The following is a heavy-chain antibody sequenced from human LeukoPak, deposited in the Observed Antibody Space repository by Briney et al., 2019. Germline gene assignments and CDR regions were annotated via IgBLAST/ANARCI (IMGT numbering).Heavy chain of an antibody. CDR2: IIPIFGTA. Sequence: ASVKVSCKASGGTFSSYAISWVRQAPGQGLEWVGGIIPIFGTANYAQKFQGRVTITTDESTSTAYMELSSLRSEDTAVYYCARGGDYYYDSSGLGDYFDYWGQGTLVTVSS. J-gene: IGHJ4*02. V-gene: IGHV1-69*05. CDR3: ARGGDYYYDSSGLGDYFDY. CDR1: GGTFSSYA. D-gene: IGHD3-22*01.